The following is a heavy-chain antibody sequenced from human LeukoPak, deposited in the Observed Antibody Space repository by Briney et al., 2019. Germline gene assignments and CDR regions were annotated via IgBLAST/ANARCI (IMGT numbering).Heavy chain of an antibody. Sequence: SETLSLTCTVSGGSISSSICYWGWIRQPPGRGLEWIGSIYYSGSTYYNPSLKSRVTISVDTSKNQFSLKLSSVTAADTAVYYCARQNPYYSDTTGPYWGQGTLVTVSS. J-gene: IGHJ4*02. CDR2: IYYSGST. CDR3: ARQNPYYSDTTGPY. CDR1: GGSISSSICY. V-gene: IGHV4-39*01. D-gene: IGHD3-22*01.